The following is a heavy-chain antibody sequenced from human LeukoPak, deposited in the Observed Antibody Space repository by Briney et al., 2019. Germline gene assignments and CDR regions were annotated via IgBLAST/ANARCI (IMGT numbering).Heavy chain of an antibody. D-gene: IGHD6-19*01. Sequence: SETLSLTCAVYGGSFSGYYWSWIRQPPGKGLEWIGEINHSGSTNCNPSLKSRVTISVDTSKNQFSLKLSSVTAADTAVYYCARAGYSSGWYGNYFDYWGQGTLVTVSS. CDR3: ARAGYSSGWYGNYFDY. V-gene: IGHV4-34*01. CDR2: INHSGST. J-gene: IGHJ4*02. CDR1: GGSFSGYY.